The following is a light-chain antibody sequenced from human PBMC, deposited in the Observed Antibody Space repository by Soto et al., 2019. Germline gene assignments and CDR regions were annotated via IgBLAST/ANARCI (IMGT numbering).Light chain of an antibody. CDR3: QQYNSYRA. CDR2: RAS. CDR1: ESIDSW. J-gene: IGKJ1*01. Sequence: DIQMTQSPSTLSASVGDRVTITCRASESIDSWLAWHQQKPGRAPKLLISRASSLESGVPSRFSGSGSGTEFTLTISSLQPDDFATYYCQQYNSYRACGQGTKVEI. V-gene: IGKV1-5*03.